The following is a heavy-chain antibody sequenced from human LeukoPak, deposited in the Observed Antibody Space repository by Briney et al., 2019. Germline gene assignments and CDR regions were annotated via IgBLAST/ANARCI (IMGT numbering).Heavy chain of an antibody. J-gene: IGHJ4*02. CDR2: IKQDGNEK. D-gene: IGHD3-22*01. CDR3: ARGYSDSSGIDY. Sequence: GGSLRLSCAASGFTFSNCWMTWVRQAPGKGLEWVANIKQDGNEKYYVDSVKDRFTVSRDNAKNSLYLQMNSLRAEDTAVYYCARGYSDSSGIDYWGQGTLVTVSS. V-gene: IGHV3-7*04. CDR1: GFTFSNCW.